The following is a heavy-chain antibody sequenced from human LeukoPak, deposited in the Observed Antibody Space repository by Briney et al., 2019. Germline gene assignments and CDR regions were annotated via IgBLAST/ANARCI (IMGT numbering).Heavy chain of an antibody. J-gene: IGHJ3*01. CDR2: INPNSGGT. Sequence: ASVKVSCKASGYTFTGYYMHWVRQAPGQGLEWMGWINPNSGGTNYAQKFQGRVTMTRDTSISTAYMELSRLRSDDTAVYYCARRVRGVVIFSRAQGSFDLWGQGTLVTVSS. V-gene: IGHV1-2*02. D-gene: IGHD3-10*01. CDR3: ARRVRGVVIFSRAQGSFDL. CDR1: GYTFTGYY.